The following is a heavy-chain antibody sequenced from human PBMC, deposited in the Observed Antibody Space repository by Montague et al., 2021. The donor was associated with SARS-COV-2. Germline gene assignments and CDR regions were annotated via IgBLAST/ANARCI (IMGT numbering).Heavy chain of an antibody. D-gene: IGHD3-10*01. V-gene: IGHV3-48*02. Sequence: SLRLSCAASGFTFNSYGMIRIRQAPGKGLEWVSAISGSGSDKHYIDSVRGRFTISRDNAENSLYLQMNNLRDEDTGIYYCVRPLWFGDSDYYFESWGQGTLVSVPS. CDR3: VRPLWFGDSDYYFES. CDR2: ISGSGSDK. J-gene: IGHJ4*02. CDR1: GFTFNSYG.